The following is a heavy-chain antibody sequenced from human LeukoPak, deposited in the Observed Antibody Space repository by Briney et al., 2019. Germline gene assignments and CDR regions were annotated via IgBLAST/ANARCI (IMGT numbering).Heavy chain of an antibody. J-gene: IGHJ4*02. CDR3: ARLEMATMGIDY. D-gene: IGHD5-24*01. V-gene: IGHV4-59*08. CDR2: IYYSGST. Sequence: PSETLSLTCTVSGGSISSYYWSWIRQPPGKGLEWIGYIYYSGSTNYNPSLKSRVTISVDTSKNQFSLKLSSVTAADTAVYYCARLEMATMGIDYRGQGTLVTVSS. CDR1: GGSISSYY.